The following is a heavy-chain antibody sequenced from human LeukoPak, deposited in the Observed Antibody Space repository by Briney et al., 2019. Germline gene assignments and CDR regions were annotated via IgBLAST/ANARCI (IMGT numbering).Heavy chain of an antibody. J-gene: IGHJ4*02. CDR1: GGTFSSYA. V-gene: IGHV1-69*06. CDR3: ARGSPYYDILTGYYPPAPLDY. CDR2: IIPIFGTA. D-gene: IGHD3-9*01. Sequence: SVKVSCKASGGTFSSYAISWVRQAPGQGLEWMGGIIPIFGTANYAQKFQGRVTITADISTSTAYMELSSLRSEDTAVYYCARGSPYYDILTGYYPPAPLDYWGQGTLVTVSS.